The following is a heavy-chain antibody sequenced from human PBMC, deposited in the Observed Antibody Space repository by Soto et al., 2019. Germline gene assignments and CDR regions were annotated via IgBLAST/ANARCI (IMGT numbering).Heavy chain of an antibody. Sequence: SVKVSCKASGFTFTSSAMQCVRQARGQRLEWIGWIVVGSGNTNYAQKFQERVTITRDMSTSTAYMELSSLRSEDTAVYYCAADEPDRGVYWGQGTLVTVSS. CDR2: IVVGSGNT. V-gene: IGHV1-58*02. D-gene: IGHD2-8*01. J-gene: IGHJ4*02. CDR3: AADEPDRGVY. CDR1: GFTFTSSA.